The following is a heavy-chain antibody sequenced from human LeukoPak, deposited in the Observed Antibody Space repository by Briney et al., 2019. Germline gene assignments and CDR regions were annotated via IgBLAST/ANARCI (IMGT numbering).Heavy chain of an antibody. CDR2: INHSGST. Sequence: KPSETLSLTCAVYGGSFSGYYWSWIRQPPGKGLEWIGEINHSGSTNYNPSLKSRVTISVDTSKNQFSLKLSSVTAADTAVYYCAIAGYCSSTSCYASARGYWGQGTLVTVSS. J-gene: IGHJ4*02. CDR1: GGSFSGYY. D-gene: IGHD2-2*01. V-gene: IGHV4-34*01. CDR3: AIAGYCSSTSCYASARGY.